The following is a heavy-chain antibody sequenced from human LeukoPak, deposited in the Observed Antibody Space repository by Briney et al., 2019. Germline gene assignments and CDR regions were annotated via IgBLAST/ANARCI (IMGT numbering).Heavy chain of an antibody. Sequence: SETLSLTCAVYGGSFSGYYWSWIRQPPGKWLEWIGEINHSGSTNYNPSLKSRVTISVDTSKNQFSLKLSSVTAADTAVYYCARPVRWLQPYFDYWGQGTLVTVSS. CDR2: INHSGST. J-gene: IGHJ4*02. D-gene: IGHD5-24*01. CDR3: ARPVRWLQPYFDY. V-gene: IGHV4-34*01. CDR1: GGSFSGYY.